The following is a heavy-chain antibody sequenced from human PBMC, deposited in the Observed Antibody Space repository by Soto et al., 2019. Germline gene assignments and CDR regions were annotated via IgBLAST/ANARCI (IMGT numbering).Heavy chain of an antibody. Sequence: ASVKVACKASGYTFSSYSISWVRQAPGQGLEWIARISAYNGNTNYAQRLQGRVTMTTDTSTSTAYMELRSLRSDDTAVYYCARHMTAPDQIVVVPAAFDSRGRETLVAASS. D-gene: IGHD2-2*01. J-gene: IGHJ4*02. CDR3: ARHMTAPDQIVVVPAAFDS. CDR2: ISAYNGNT. CDR1: GYTFSSYS. V-gene: IGHV1-18*04.